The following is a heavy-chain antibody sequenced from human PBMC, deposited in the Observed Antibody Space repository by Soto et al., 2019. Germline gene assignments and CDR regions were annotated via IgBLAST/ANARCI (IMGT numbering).Heavy chain of an antibody. Sequence: QVQLRESGPGLVMPSGTLSLTCVVSGDSIATDRWWGWVRQPPGKGLEWIAEIYYGGIRIYNPSLTGRVTISVDRSKNQFSLTVASVAAEDTAVYYCAGTPHSSDYHRGYYLESWGQGILVTVSS. D-gene: IGHD6-25*01. CDR3: AGTPHSSDYHRGYYLES. J-gene: IGHJ4*02. CDR1: GDSIATDRW. CDR2: IYYGGIR. V-gene: IGHV4-4*02.